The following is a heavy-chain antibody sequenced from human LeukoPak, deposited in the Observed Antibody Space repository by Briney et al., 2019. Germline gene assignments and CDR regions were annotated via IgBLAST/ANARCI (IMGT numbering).Heavy chain of an antibody. CDR2: IYHSGST. Sequence: SETLSLTCTVSGGSISSSSYYWGWIRQPPGKGLEWIGYIYHSGSTYYNPSLKSRVTISVDRSKNQFSLKLSSVTAADTAVYYCARGGDVVPAATFDYWGQGTLVTVSS. CDR3: ARGGDVVPAATFDY. D-gene: IGHD2-2*01. V-gene: IGHV4-30-2*01. CDR1: GGSISSSSYY. J-gene: IGHJ4*02.